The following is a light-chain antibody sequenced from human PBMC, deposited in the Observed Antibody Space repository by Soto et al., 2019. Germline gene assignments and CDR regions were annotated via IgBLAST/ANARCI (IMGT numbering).Light chain of an antibody. J-gene: IGLJ3*02. CDR1: SSNIGSKT. CDR2: NDN. V-gene: IGLV1-44*01. Sequence: QSVLTQPPSTSGTPGQRVTISCSGSSSNIGSKTLNWFRQVPGTAHKLLIYNDNQRPSGVPDRFSGSKSGTSASLAISGLRAEDEADYYCATWDVSLNGRVFGGGTKVTVL. CDR3: ATWDVSLNGRV.